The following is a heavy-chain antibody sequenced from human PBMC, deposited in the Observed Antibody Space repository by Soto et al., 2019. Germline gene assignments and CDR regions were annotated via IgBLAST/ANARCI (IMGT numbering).Heavy chain of an antibody. Sequence: QVQLVQSGAEVKKSGASVKVSCKASGYSFTGYYMHWVRQPPGQGPEWMGWINPNSDGTNYAQKFQGRVTMTRDTSISTVYMQLSSLRSDDTAMYYCARGITGTYYYGLDIW. CDR1: GYSFTGYY. CDR3: ARGITGTYYYGLDI. D-gene: IGHD1-20*01. V-gene: IGHV1-2*02. CDR2: INPNSDGT. J-gene: IGHJ3*02.